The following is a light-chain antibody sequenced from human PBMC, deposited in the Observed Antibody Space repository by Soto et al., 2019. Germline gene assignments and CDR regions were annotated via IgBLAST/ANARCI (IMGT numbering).Light chain of an antibody. J-gene: IGKJ1*01. Sequence: EIVLTQSPGTLSLSPGEGATLSCRASQSISSTSSAWYQLKRGQAPRLLIHGASNRATGIPARFSGSGSGTDFTLTITRLEPEAFAVYYCQQYGGSPRTFGQGTKVEVK. CDR3: QQYGGSPRT. CDR1: QSISSTS. CDR2: GAS. V-gene: IGKV3-20*01.